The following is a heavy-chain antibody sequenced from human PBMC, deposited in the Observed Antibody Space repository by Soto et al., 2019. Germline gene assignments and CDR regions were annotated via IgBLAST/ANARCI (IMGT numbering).Heavy chain of an antibody. V-gene: IGHV3-30*18. D-gene: IGHD6-19*01. CDR2: ISYDGSNK. CDR1: GFTFSSYG. J-gene: IGHJ4*02. CDR3: AKDKSLSAEKEYYFDY. Sequence: GGSLRLSCAASGFTFSSYGMHWVRQAPGKGLEWVAVISYDGSNKYYADSVKGRFTISRDNSKNTLYLQMNSLRAEDTAVYYCAKDKSLSAEKEYYFDYWGQGTLVTVSS.